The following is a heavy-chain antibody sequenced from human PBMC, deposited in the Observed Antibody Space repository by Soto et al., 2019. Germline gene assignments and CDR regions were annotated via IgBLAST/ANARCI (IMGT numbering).Heavy chain of an antibody. Sequence: SETLSLTCTISGGSISSYYWSWIRQPPGKGLEWIGYTYYSGSTNYNPSLKSRVSISVDTSKNHFSLKVSSVTAADTAVYYCARRSSSGFVNWFDPWGQGTLVTVSS. CDR3: ARRSSSGFVNWFDP. D-gene: IGHD6-19*01. V-gene: IGHV4-59*08. J-gene: IGHJ5*02. CDR1: GGSISSYY. CDR2: TYYSGST.